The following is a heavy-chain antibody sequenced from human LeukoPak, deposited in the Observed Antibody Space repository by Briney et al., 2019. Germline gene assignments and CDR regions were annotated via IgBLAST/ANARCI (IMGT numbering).Heavy chain of an antibody. Sequence: ASVKVSCKASGYTFTSYRMHWVRQAPGQGLEWMGIINPTGGSTTYAQKFQGRVTMTRDTSTSTVYMELSSLRSDDTAVYYCARTAARRFDYWGQGTLVTVSS. CDR1: GYTFTSYR. V-gene: IGHV1-46*01. J-gene: IGHJ4*02. CDR2: INPTGGST. CDR3: ARTAARRFDY. D-gene: IGHD6-6*01.